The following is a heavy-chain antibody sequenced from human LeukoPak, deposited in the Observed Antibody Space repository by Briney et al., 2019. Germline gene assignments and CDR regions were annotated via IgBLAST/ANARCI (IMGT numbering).Heavy chain of an antibody. D-gene: IGHD2-21*02. J-gene: IGHJ4*02. V-gene: IGHV4-59*01. CDR3: AREDPCGGDCYGLDY. CDR2: IYYSGST. CDR1: GGSISSYY. Sequence: RPSETLSLTCTVSGGSISSYYWSWIRQPPGKGLEWIGYIYYSGSTNYNPSLKSRVTISVDTSKNQFSLKLSSVTAADTAVYYCAREDPCGGDCYGLDYWGQGTLVTVSS.